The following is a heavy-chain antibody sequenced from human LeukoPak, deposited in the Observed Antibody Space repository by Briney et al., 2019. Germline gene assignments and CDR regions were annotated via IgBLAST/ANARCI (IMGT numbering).Heavy chain of an antibody. Sequence: SETLSLTCAVYGGSFSGYYWSWIRQPPGKGLEWIGEINHSGSTNYNPSLKSQVTISVDTSKNQFSLKLTSVTAADTAVYYCARDTANYYDRTYYMDVWGKGTTVTISS. CDR2: INHSGST. CDR1: GGSFSGYY. CDR3: ARDTANYYDRTYYMDV. J-gene: IGHJ6*03. V-gene: IGHV4-34*01. D-gene: IGHD3-22*01.